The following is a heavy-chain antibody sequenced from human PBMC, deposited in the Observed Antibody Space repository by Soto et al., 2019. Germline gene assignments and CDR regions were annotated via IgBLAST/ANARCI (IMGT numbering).Heavy chain of an antibody. CDR2: IYYSGNT. D-gene: IGHD3-3*01. V-gene: IGHV4-61*01. CDR3: ARDLYAFGVLFDAAYNSFGP. J-gene: IGHJ5*02. Sequence: PSETLSLTCSVSGGSISSGYYYWSWIRQPPGKGLEWIGYIYYSGNTNYNPSFRGRVTISVDTSKNQFSLKVNSVTPADAAVYYCARDLYAFGVLFDAAYNSFGPWGQGTQVTVSS. CDR1: GGSISSGYYY.